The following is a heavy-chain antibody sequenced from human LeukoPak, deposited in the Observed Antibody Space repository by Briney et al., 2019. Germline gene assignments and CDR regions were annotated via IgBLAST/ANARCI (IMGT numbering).Heavy chain of an antibody. Sequence: GGSLRPSCAASGFTFSSYAMSWVRQAPGKGLEWVSAISGSGGGTYYADSVKGRFTISRDNSKNTLYLQTNSLRAEDTAVYYCARDLGSLGYFDYWGQGTLVTVSS. J-gene: IGHJ4*02. CDR1: GFTFSSYA. CDR3: ARDLGSLGYFDY. V-gene: IGHV3-23*01. CDR2: ISGSGGGT. D-gene: IGHD3-16*01.